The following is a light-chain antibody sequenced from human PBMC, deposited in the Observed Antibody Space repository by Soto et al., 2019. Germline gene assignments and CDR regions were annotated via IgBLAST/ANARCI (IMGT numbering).Light chain of an antibody. J-gene: IGKJ4*01. V-gene: IGKV1-5*01. CDR3: QQYDGN. Sequence: DIQMTQSPSTLSASVGDRVIITCRASQSISTWLAWYQQKPGEGPKLLIYSASTLQSGVPSRFSGSGSGTEFTLTLSGLQPDDFATYYCQQYDGNFGGGTMVEIK. CDR1: QSISTW. CDR2: SAS.